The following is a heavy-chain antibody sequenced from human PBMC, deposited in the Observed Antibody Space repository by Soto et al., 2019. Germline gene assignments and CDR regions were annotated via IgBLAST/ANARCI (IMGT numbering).Heavy chain of an antibody. J-gene: IGHJ6*02. V-gene: IGHV4-31*03. Sequence: PSETLSLTCTVSGGSISSGGYYWSWIRQHPGKGLEWIGYIYYSGSTYYNPSLKSRVTISVDTSKNQFSLKLSSVTAADTAVYYCARGARGYSSSWDYYYGMDVWGQGNTVTVSS. D-gene: IGHD6-13*01. CDR1: GGSISSGGYY. CDR3: ARGARGYSSSWDYYYGMDV. CDR2: IYYSGST.